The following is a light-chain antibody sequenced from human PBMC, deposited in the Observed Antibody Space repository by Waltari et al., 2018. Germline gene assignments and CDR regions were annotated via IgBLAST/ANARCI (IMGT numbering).Light chain of an antibody. CDR3: QQYNTYPRT. J-gene: IGKJ1*01. V-gene: IGKV1-5*03. CDR2: KAS. Sequence: DIQMTQSPSTLSASVGDRVTITCRASQSISSWLAWYQQKPGRAPKLLIYKASNLENGVPSRVSGSGSGTEFSFIINSLQPDDFATYYCQQYNTYPRTFGQGTKVEFK. CDR1: QSISSW.